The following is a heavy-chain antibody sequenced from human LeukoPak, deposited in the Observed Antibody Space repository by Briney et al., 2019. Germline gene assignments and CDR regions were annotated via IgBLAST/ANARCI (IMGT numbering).Heavy chain of an antibody. CDR3: AKDAFFCSGGSCYPGAFDI. J-gene: IGHJ3*02. D-gene: IGHD2-15*01. Sequence: GGSLRLSCAASRFTFSSYGMHWVRQAPGKGLEWVAVISYDGSNKYYADSVKGRFTISRDNSKNTLYLQMNSLRAEDTAVYYCAKDAFFCSGGSCYPGAFDIWGQGTMVTVSS. CDR2: ISYDGSNK. V-gene: IGHV3-30*18. CDR1: RFTFSSYG.